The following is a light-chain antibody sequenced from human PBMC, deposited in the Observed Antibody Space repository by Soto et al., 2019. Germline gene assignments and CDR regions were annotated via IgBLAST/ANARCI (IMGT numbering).Light chain of an antibody. CDR1: QNINRN. J-gene: IGKJ1*01. V-gene: IGKV3-15*01. CDR2: GAS. Sequence: EIDMTQSPATLSVSPGEEATLSCRASQNINRNLAWYQQKAGQGPRLLIYGASTRATGFPARFRGSGDGTEFTLTFSSLQSEDYAVYYCQQYNSWPRTFGQGTKVEI. CDR3: QQYNSWPRT.